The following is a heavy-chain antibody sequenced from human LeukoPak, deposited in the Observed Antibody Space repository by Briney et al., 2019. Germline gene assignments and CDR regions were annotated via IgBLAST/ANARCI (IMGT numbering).Heavy chain of an antibody. CDR3: AKDRGVVVVPAAMV. Sequence: PGGSLRLSCAASGFTFSSYAMSWVRQAPGKGLEWVSGISGSDGSTNYADSVKGRFTISRENSKNTLYLQMNSLRAEDTAVYYCAKDRGVVVVPAAMVWGQGTLVTVSS. J-gene: IGHJ4*02. D-gene: IGHD2-2*01. CDR1: GFTFSSYA. CDR2: ISGSDGST. V-gene: IGHV3-23*01.